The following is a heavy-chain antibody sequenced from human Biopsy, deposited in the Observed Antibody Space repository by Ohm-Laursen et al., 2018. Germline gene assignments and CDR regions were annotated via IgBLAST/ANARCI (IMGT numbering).Heavy chain of an antibody. Sequence: VKISCKASGGTFSNYAISWVRQAPGQGLEWVGRIVPILGHLNYAQRFQGRVSITADKSTTYVYMELSRLTSGDTAVYYCAADADGYYTEFDYWGPGTLVTVSS. CDR2: IVPILGHL. D-gene: IGHD3-3*01. CDR1: GGTFSNYA. J-gene: IGHJ4*02. V-gene: IGHV1-69*10. CDR3: AADADGYYTEFDY.